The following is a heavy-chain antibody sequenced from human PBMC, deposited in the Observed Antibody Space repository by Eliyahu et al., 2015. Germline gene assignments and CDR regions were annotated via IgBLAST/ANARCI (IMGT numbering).Heavy chain of an antibody. D-gene: IGHD3-10*01. V-gene: IGHV1-18*01. CDR1: GYTFTSXX. CDR3: ARSGSYYFDSGSYCDH. J-gene: IGHJ4*02. Sequence: QIQLVQSGREVKKPGASVKVXXKASGYTFTSXXIIWVRQAPGQGPEWLGWISPYNGNTKYAKRFQGRVTVTADTSTNTAYLELRSLRSDDTADYYCARSGSYYFDSGSYCDHWGQGTLVTVSS. CDR2: ISPYNGNT.